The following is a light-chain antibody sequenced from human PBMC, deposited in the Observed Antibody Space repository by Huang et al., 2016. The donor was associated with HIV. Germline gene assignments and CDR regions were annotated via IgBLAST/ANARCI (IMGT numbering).Light chain of an antibody. Sequence: DIQMTQSPSTLSASVGDRVSITCRASQSISCWLAWYQQKPGKAPKLLIYQASSLQNGVPSRFSGSGSGTEFTLTISSLQPDDFATYYCQQYDSYSRWTFGQGTKVEVK. CDR2: QAS. V-gene: IGKV1-5*03. J-gene: IGKJ1*01. CDR1: QSISCW. CDR3: QQYDSYSRWT.